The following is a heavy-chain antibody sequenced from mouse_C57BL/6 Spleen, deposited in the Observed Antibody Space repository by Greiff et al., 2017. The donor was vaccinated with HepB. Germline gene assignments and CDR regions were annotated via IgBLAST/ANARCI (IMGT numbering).Heavy chain of an antibody. CDR2: IDPANGNT. Sequence: EVQLQESVAELVRPGASVKLSCTASGFNIKNTYMHWVKQRPEQGLEWIGRIDPANGNTKYAPKFQGKATITADTSSNTAYLQLSSLTSEDTAIYYCVPFYYYGSSYVGYWGQGTTLTVSS. J-gene: IGHJ2*01. CDR1: GFNIKNTY. CDR3: VPFYYYGSSYVGY. V-gene: IGHV14-3*01. D-gene: IGHD1-1*01.